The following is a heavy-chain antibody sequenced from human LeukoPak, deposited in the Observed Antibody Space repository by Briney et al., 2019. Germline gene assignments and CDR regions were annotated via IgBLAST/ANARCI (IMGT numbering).Heavy chain of an antibody. D-gene: IGHD3-16*01. V-gene: IGHV3-64*04. Sequence: PGGSLRLSCSASGFTFSSYAMHWVRQAPGKGLEYVSVISSNGGSTYYADSVKGRFTISRDNSKNTLYLQMNSLRVEDTAMYYCAKDRSPRSTLGGGFYWGQGTLVTVSS. J-gene: IGHJ4*02. CDR3: AKDRSPRSTLGGGFY. CDR1: GFTFSSYA. CDR2: ISSNGGST.